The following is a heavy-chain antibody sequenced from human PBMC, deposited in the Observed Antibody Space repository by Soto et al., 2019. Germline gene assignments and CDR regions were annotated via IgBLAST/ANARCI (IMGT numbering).Heavy chain of an antibody. J-gene: IGHJ4*02. CDR2: IYHSGST. CDR1: GGSISSGGYS. CDR3: ASYCSSTSCYFDY. V-gene: IGHV4-30-2*01. Sequence: PSETLSLTCAVSGGSISSGGYSWSWIRQPPGKGLEWIGYIYHSGSTYYNPSLKSRVTIAVDRSKNQFSLKLSSVTAADTAVYYCASYCSSTSCYFDYWGQGTLVTVSS. D-gene: IGHD2-2*01.